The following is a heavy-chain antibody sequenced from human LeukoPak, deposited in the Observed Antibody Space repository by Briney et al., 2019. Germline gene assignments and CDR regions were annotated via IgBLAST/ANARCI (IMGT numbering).Heavy chain of an antibody. D-gene: IGHD1-20*01. CDR2: MLPMGTT. CDR1: GESFSGYY. J-gene: IGHJ4*02. CDR3: ARGHNWILDY. V-gene: IGHV4-34*01. Sequence: SESLSLTCAVYGESFSGYYWSWIRQPPGKGLEWVGEMLPMGTTKITPTLTGRVTISVDTSKDQSSLKLTSVTATDTAVYYCARGHNWILDYWGQGTLVAISP.